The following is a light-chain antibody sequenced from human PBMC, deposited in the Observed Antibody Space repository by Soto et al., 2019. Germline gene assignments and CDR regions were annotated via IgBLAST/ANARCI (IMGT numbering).Light chain of an antibody. CDR1: QTISTW. CDR3: QHYHSYSNT. Sequence: DILMTQSPSTLSASVGDRVTITCRASQTISTWLAWYQHKPGRHPKLLIFDVSTLGSGVPSRFRGSGSGTEFTLTITNVQPDYFATYYCQHYHSYSNTFGQGTKLDIK. CDR2: DVS. J-gene: IGKJ2*01. V-gene: IGKV1-5*01.